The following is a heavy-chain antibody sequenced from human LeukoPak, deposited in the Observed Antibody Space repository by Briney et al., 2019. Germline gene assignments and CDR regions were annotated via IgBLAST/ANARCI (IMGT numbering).Heavy chain of an antibody. CDR1: GYTFTGYY. V-gene: IGHV1-2*02. CDR3: AMTIAAAVYYFDY. J-gene: IGHJ4*02. D-gene: IGHD6-13*01. Sequence: ASVKVSCKASGYTFTGYYMHWVRQAPGQGLEWMGWINPNSGGTNYAQKFQGRVTMTRDASISTAYMELSRLRSDDTAVYYCAMTIAAAVYYFDYWGQGTLVTVSS. CDR2: INPNSGGT.